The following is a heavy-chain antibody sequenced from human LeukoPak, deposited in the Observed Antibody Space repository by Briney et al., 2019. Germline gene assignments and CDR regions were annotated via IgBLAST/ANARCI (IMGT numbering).Heavy chain of an antibody. V-gene: IGHV1-2*02. Sequence: ASVKVSCKASGYTFTNYYVHWVRQAPGQGLEWMGWINPNSGGTDYAQKFQGRVTMTRDTSINTAYMDLSRLTSDDTAVYYCARAYCSTTTRPRGYYHYSVDVWGKGTTVTVSS. CDR1: GYTFTNYY. CDR3: ARAYCSTTTRPRGYYHYSVDV. J-gene: IGHJ6*03. D-gene: IGHD2-2*01. CDR2: INPNSGGT.